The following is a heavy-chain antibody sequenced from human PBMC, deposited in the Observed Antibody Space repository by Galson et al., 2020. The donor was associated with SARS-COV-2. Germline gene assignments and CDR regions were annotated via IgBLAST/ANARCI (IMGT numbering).Heavy chain of an antibody. V-gene: IGHV4-31*03. Sequence: SETLTLTCTVSGGTISSDGYYWSWNRQHPGKGLEWTGYIYYSGSTYYNPALKSRVTISVDTSKNQFPLKLSSVTAADTAVYYCATSYQLLSAFDIWGQGTMVTVSS. D-gene: IGHD2-2*01. CDR2: IYYSGST. J-gene: IGHJ3*02. CDR1: GGTISSDGYY. CDR3: ATSYQLLSAFDI.